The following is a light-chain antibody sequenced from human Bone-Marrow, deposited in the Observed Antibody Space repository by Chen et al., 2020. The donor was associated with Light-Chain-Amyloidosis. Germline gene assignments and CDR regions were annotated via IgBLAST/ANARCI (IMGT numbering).Light chain of an antibody. Sequence: SYELTQPHSVSVSPGQTARITCSGDDLPTKYAHWYQQKPGQAPVLVIHRDTERPSGISERFSGSSSGTTATLTISRVQAEDEADYHCQSADSSGTYEVIFGGGTKLTVL. V-gene: IGLV3-25*03. J-gene: IGLJ2*01. CDR2: RDT. CDR3: QSADSSGTYEVI. CDR1: DLPTKY.